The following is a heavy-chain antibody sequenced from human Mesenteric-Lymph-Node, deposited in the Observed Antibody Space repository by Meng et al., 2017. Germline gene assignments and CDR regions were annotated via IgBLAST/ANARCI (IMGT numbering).Heavy chain of an antibody. CDR2: IKQDGSES. Sequence: GESLKISCTASGFSFSSFWMSWVRQAPGKGLEWVANIKQDGSESYHVDSVKGRFTISRDNAKNSLYLQINSLRAEDTAVYYCASQKSLGYCYSVNCGAFHIWGLGTMVTVSS. CDR3: ASQKSLGYCYSVNCGAFHI. J-gene: IGHJ3*02. V-gene: IGHV3-7*01. CDR1: GFSFSSFW. D-gene: IGHD2/OR15-2a*01.